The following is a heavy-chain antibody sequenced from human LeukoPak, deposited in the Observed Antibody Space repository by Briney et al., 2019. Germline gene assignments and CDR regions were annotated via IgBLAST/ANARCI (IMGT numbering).Heavy chain of an antibody. V-gene: IGHV3-33*01. D-gene: IGHD2-2*01. CDR2: IWYDGSKK. J-gene: IGHJ4*02. CDR1: GFTFSSYG. Sequence: GGSLRLSCAASGFTFSSYGMHWVRQAPGKGLEWVAGIWYDGSKKYYADSVKGRFTISRDNSKNTLYLQMNSLRAEDTAVYYCARVSTRQHMFDYWGQGTLVTVSS. CDR3: ARVSTRQHMFDY.